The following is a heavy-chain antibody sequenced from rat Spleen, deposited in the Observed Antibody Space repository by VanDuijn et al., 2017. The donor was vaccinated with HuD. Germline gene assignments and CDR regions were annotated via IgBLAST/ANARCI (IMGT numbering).Heavy chain of an antibody. CDR1: GFSLTTYS. Sequence: QVQLKESGPGLVQPSETLSLTCTVSGFSLTTYSVSCVRQSSGKGPEWMGKMWYDGDTAYNSALKSRLSISRDTSKNQVFLRMNSLQSDDTGTYYCTKDLYSFDSWGQGVMVTVSS. V-gene: IGHV2-63*01. CDR3: TKDLYSFDS. CDR2: MWYDGDT. J-gene: IGHJ2*01.